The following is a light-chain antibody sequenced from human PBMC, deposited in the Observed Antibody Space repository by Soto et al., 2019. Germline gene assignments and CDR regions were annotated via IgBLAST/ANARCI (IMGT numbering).Light chain of an antibody. CDR1: QSLSSSY. J-gene: IGKJ2*01. CDR3: QQYGSSPYT. Sequence: EIVLTQSPGTLSLSPGKSATVSCRASQSLSSSYLARYQQKPGQAPRLLIFSASNRATGIPDRFSGSGSGADFTLTISRLEPEDFAVYYCQQYGSSPYTFGQGTKLEIK. CDR2: SAS. V-gene: IGKV3-20*01.